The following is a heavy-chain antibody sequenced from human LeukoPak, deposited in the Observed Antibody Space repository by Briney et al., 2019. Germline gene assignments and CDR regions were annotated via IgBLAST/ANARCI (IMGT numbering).Heavy chain of an antibody. CDR3: ARRITMVRGVISYFDY. CDR2: IYPGDSDT. Sequence: WMRQSPGKGLEWMGTIYPGDSDTRYSPSFQGQVTISADKSISTAYLQWSSLKASDTAMYYCARRITMVRGVISYFDYWGQGTLVTVSS. V-gene: IGHV5-51*01. D-gene: IGHD3-10*01. J-gene: IGHJ4*02.